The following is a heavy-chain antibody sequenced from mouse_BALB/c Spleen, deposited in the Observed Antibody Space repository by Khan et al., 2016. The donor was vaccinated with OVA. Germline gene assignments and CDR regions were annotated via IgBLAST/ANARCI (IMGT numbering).Heavy chain of an antibody. CDR1: GFNIRNTY. CDR3: SSSVLLYAIDY. J-gene: IGHJ4*01. V-gene: IGHV14-3*02. CDR2: IDPANGTT. Sequence: EVQLQESGAEFVKPGASVRLSCTASGFNIRNTYIHWVKQRPEQGLEWIGKIDPANGTTKYDPKFQGKATLTADTSSNTAYLQLSSLTSEDTAVYDCSSSVLLYAIDYWGQGTSVTVSS.